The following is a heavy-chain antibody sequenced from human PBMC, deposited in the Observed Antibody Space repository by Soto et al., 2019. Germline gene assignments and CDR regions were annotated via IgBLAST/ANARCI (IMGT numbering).Heavy chain of an antibody. Sequence: EVQLLDSGGGLVQPGGSLRLSCAASGFTFSGYALTWVRKAPGKGLEWVSAISGGGDATFYADSVKGRFPISRDNSKNTLYLQMNTLRAEDTAVYYCARKVSGSTGRPDLWYFDLWGRGTLVTVSS. V-gene: IGHV3-23*01. J-gene: IGHJ2*01. CDR3: ARKVSGSTGRPDLWYFDL. D-gene: IGHD3-10*01. CDR1: GFTFSGYA. CDR2: ISGGGDAT.